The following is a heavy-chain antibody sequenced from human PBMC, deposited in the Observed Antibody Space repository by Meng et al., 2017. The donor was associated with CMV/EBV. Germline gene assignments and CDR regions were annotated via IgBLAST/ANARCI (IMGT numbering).Heavy chain of an antibody. D-gene: IGHD2-15*01. J-gene: IGHJ5*02. CDR3: ARAVYCSGGSCYSGGGDWFDP. CDR2: IYYSGST. V-gene: IGHV4-59*01. Sequence: VQLRESGPGLVKPSETLPPTCTVFGGSIRSYYWSWIRQPPGKGLEWIGYIYYSGSTNYNPSLKSRVTISVDTSKNQFSLKLSSVTAADTAVYYCARAVYCSGGSCYSGGGDWFDPWGQGTLVTVSS. CDR1: GGSIRSYY.